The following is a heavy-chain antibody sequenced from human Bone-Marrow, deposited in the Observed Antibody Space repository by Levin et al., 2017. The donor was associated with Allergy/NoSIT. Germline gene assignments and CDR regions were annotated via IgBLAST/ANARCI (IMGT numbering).Heavy chain of an antibody. CDR1: GFTFSDSA. Sequence: AGGSLRLSCAASGFTFSDSAIHWVRQTSGKGLECVGRIRSKPHSYATAYADSVTGRFTVSRDDSKNTVYLQMNNLKTEDTAVYYCARLEPYYYGSETYWGQGTLVTVSS. J-gene: IGHJ4*02. D-gene: IGHD3-10*01. CDR3: ARLEPYYYGSETY. V-gene: IGHV3-73*01. CDR2: IRSKPHSYAT.